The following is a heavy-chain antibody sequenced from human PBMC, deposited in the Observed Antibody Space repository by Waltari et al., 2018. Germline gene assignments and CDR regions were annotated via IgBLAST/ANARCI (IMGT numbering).Heavy chain of an antibody. CDR2: IYYNGDA. J-gene: IGHJ6*02. CDR1: GDSINSGGSY. Sequence: QVQLQESGPGLVKPSQTLSLTCTVSGDSINSGGSYWSWIRQRPGKGLEWIGYIYYNGDAYSNPSLQSRVTIAVDTSKNQFSLTLTSVTAADTAVYYCARDHRLTDPSPYFYAVDFWGQGTTVTVSS. V-gene: IGHV4-31*03. D-gene: IGHD3-10*01. CDR3: ARDHRLTDPSPYFYAVDF.